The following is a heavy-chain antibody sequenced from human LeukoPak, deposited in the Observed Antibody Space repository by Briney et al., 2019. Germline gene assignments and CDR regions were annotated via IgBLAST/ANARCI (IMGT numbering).Heavy chain of an antibody. J-gene: IGHJ4*02. Sequence: SVKVSRKTSGGTFSSYAINWVRQAPGQGLEWMGRIVPIFGTPKYAQKFQGRVTITTDESTSTAHMELSSLRSEDTAVYYCAGGGHYDSSGYYGAWGYWGQGTLVTVSS. D-gene: IGHD3-22*01. V-gene: IGHV1-69*05. CDR2: IVPIFGTP. CDR1: GGTFSSYA. CDR3: AGGGHYDSSGYYGAWGY.